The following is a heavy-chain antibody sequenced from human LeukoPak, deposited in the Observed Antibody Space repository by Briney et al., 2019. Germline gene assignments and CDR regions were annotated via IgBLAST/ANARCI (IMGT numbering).Heavy chain of an antibody. Sequence: GGSLRLSCEASGFTFSNSAMSWVRQAPGKGLEWVSGISASGHYTYNADSAKGRFTISRDNSKNTLYLQMSSLRDEDTALYYCAKEGSWGDYYFYFYIDVWGKGATVTVSS. CDR2: ISASGHYT. CDR3: AKEGSWGDYYFYFYIDV. J-gene: IGHJ6*03. D-gene: IGHD3-16*01. V-gene: IGHV3-23*01. CDR1: GFTFSNSA.